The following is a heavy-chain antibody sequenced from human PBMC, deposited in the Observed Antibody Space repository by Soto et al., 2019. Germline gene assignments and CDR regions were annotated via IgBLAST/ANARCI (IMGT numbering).Heavy chain of an antibody. CDR3: AGLCRGDCYYYGMDV. D-gene: IGHD2-15*01. Sequence: QVQLVQSGAEVKKPGSSVKVSCQASGGTFSSYAISWVRQAPGQGLEWMGGIIPIFGTANYAQKFQGRVTITADESTSTGYMELSSLRSEGTAVYYFAGLCRGDCYYYGMDVWGQGTTVNVSS. V-gene: IGHV1-69*01. CDR2: IIPIFGTA. CDR1: GGTFSSYA. J-gene: IGHJ6*02.